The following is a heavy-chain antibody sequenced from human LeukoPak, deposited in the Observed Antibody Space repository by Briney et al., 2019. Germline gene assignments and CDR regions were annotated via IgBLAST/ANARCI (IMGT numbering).Heavy chain of an antibody. CDR3: AKDGGSAFAYYDFWSGDTESKNIDY. Sequence: PGGSLRLSCAASGFTFSSYAMSWVRQAPGKGLEWVSAISGSGGSTYYADSVKGRFTISRDNSKNTLYLQMNSLRAEDTAVYYCAKDGGSAFAYYDFWSGDTESKNIDYWGQGTLVTVSS. J-gene: IGHJ4*02. D-gene: IGHD3-3*01. CDR2: ISGSGGST. CDR1: GFTFSSYA. V-gene: IGHV3-23*01.